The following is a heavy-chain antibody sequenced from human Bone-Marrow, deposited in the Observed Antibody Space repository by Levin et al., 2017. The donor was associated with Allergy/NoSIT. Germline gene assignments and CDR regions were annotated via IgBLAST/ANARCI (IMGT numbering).Heavy chain of an antibody. D-gene: IGHD4-11*01. CDR3: ARDLQDNWFDR. CDR1: GDSISNYY. CDR2: IYYIGIT. V-gene: IGHV4-59*01. Sequence: SETLSLTCNVSGDSISNYYWSWIRQPPGKGLEWIGYIYYIGITNYNPSLKDRVTISVDTSKNQFSLRLNSVTAADTAVYYCARDLQDNWFDRWGQGTLVTVSS. J-gene: IGHJ5*02.